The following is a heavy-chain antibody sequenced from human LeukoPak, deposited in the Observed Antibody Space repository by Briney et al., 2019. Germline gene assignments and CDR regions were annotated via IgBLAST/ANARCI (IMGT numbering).Heavy chain of an antibody. D-gene: IGHD1-26*01. V-gene: IGHV1-8*03. CDR3: ARDLAGVGAKAFDI. Sequence: GASVKVSCKASGYTFTGYYMHWVRQAPGQGLEWMGWISAYNGNTNYAQKLQGRVTITRNTSISTAYMELSSLRSEDTAVYYCARDLAGVGAKAFDIWGQGTMVTVSS. CDR1: GYTFTGYY. J-gene: IGHJ3*02. CDR2: ISAYNGNT.